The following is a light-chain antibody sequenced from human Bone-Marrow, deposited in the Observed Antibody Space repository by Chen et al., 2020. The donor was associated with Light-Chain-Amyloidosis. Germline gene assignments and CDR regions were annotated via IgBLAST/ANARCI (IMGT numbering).Light chain of an antibody. CDR2: DDS. V-gene: IGLV3-21*02. J-gene: IGLJ3*02. CDR1: NIGSTS. CDR3: QVWDRSSDRPV. Sequence: SYVLPQPSPVSVAPGQTATIACGGNNIGSTSVHWYQQTPGQAPLLVFYDDSDRPSGIPERLSGSNSGNTATLTISRVEAGDEADYYCQVWDRSSDRPVFGGGTKLTVL.